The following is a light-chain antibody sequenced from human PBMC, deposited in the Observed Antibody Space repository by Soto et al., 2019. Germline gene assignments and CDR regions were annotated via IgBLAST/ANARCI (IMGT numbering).Light chain of an antibody. CDR1: SSDVGGYNY. Sequence: LTQPPSASGSPGQSFTISCTGTSSDVGGYNYVSWYQHHPGKAPKLIIYEVYKRPSGVPDRFSGSKSGNTAALTVSGLQAEDEADYYCSSYVGTNSYVFGTGTKVTV. V-gene: IGLV2-8*01. CDR3: SSYVGTNSYV. CDR2: EVY. J-gene: IGLJ1*01.